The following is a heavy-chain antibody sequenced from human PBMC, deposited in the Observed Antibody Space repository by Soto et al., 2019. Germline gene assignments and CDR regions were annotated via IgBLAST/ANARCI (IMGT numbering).Heavy chain of an antibody. D-gene: IGHD5-12*01. J-gene: IGHJ4*02. Sequence: EVQLAESGGGLVQAGGSLRLSCAASGFTFSNYEMNWVRQAPGKGLEWVSYISSSGKTIYYADSVKGRFTISRDNAKNSLYLQMNSLRSDDTAVHYCARDPEKYRGSALGIDYWGQGTLVTVSS. CDR2: ISSSGKTI. CDR1: GFTFSNYE. CDR3: ARDPEKYRGSALGIDY. V-gene: IGHV3-48*03.